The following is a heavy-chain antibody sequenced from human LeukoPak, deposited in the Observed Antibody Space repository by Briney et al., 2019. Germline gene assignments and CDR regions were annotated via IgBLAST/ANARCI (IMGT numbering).Heavy chain of an antibody. CDR2: INPNSGGT. Sequence: EASVKVSCKASGYTFTGYYMHWVRQAPGQGLEWMGWINPNSGGTNYAQKFQGRVTMTRDTSISTAYMELSRLRSDDTAVYYCARSGVAVYSSSYYYYYYGMDVWAKGPRSPSP. D-gene: IGHD6-6*01. J-gene: IGHJ6*02. CDR3: ARSGVAVYSSSYYYYYYGMDV. V-gene: IGHV1-2*02. CDR1: GYTFTGYY.